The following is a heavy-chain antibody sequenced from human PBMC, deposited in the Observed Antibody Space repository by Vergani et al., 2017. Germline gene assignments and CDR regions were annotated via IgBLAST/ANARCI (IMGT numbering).Heavy chain of an antibody. Sequence: EVQLVQSGAEVKKPGESLKISCKGSGYSFTSYWIGWVRQMPGKGLEWMGIIYPGDSDTRYSPSFQGQVTISADKSISTAYLQWSSLKASDTAMYYCARLVVAEIGGRIVVVPAAIDAFDIWGQGTMVTVSS. D-gene: IGHD2-2*01. J-gene: IGHJ3*02. CDR2: IYPGDSDT. V-gene: IGHV5-51*03. CDR1: GYSFTSYW. CDR3: ARLVVAEIGGRIVVVPAAIDAFDI.